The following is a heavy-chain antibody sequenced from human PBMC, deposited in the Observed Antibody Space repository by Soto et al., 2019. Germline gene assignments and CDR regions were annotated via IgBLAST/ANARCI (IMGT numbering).Heavy chain of an antibody. V-gene: IGHV3-30-3*01. CDR3: ARDLVVPAAMPRGRYYYGMDV. J-gene: IGHJ6*02. D-gene: IGHD2-2*01. Sequence: QVQLVESGGGVVQPGRSLRLSCAASGFTFSSYAMHWVRQAPGKGLEWVAVISYDGSNKYYADSVKGRFTIARDNSKNXLXLXXNSLRAEDTAVYYCARDLVVPAAMPRGRYYYGMDVWGQGTTVTVSS. CDR2: ISYDGSNK. CDR1: GFTFSSYA.